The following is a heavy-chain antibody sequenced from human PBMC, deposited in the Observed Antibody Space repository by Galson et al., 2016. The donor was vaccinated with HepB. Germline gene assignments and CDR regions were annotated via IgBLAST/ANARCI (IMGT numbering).Heavy chain of an antibody. Sequence: SLRLSCATSGFLFNYFAMHWVRQAPGKGLEWVATIYSDGSTKYYADSVKGRFTISRDNSKNTLDLQMSSLKVEDTAVYYCARMYCSSSSCYFDYWGRGTLVTVSS. CDR2: IYSDGSTK. D-gene: IGHD2-2*01. CDR1: GFLFNYFA. J-gene: IGHJ4*02. CDR3: ARMYCSSSSCYFDY. V-gene: IGHV3-33*01.